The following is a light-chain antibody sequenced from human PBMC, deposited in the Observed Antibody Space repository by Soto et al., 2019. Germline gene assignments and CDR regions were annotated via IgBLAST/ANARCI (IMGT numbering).Light chain of an antibody. CDR2: GAS. CDR1: QSVSSN. V-gene: IGKV3-15*01. J-gene: IGKJ1*01. Sequence: EIVMTQSPATLSVSPGERATLSCRASQSVSSNLAWYQQKPGQTPRLLIYGASTRAIGIPARFSGSGSGTDFTLTISSLQYEAFEFYYCQQYNKLLWTFGQETNVEI. CDR3: QQYNKLLWT.